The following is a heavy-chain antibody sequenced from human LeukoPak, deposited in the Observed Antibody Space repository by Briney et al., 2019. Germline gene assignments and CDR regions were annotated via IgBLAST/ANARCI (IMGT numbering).Heavy chain of an antibody. V-gene: IGHV3-23*01. J-gene: IGHJ4*02. CDR3: AKDGLRITMIVVVITYFDY. D-gene: IGHD3-22*01. CDR2: ISGSGGST. CDR1: GFTFSSYA. Sequence: GGSLRLSCAASGFTFSSYAMSWVRQAPGKGLEWVSAISGSGGSTYYADSVKGRFTISRDNSKNTLYLQMNSLRAEDTAVYYCAKDGLRITMIVVVITYFDYWGQGTQVTVSS.